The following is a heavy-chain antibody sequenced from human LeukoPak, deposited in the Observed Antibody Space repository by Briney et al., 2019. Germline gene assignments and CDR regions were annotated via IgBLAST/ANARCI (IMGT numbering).Heavy chain of an antibody. Sequence: SETLSLTCTVSGGSISSGGYYWSWIRQHPGKGLEWIGYIYYSGSTYYSPSLKGRVTISVDTSKNQFSLKLSSVTAADTAVYYCARVRAGYSSSWTAFDYWGQGTLVTVSS. D-gene: IGHD6-13*01. CDR3: ARVRAGYSSSWTAFDY. J-gene: IGHJ4*02. CDR1: GGSISSGGYY. CDR2: IYYSGST. V-gene: IGHV4-31*03.